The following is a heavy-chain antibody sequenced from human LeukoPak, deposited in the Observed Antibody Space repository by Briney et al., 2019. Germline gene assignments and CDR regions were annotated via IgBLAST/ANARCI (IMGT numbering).Heavy chain of an antibody. CDR1: GYTFTGYY. D-gene: IGHD2-15*01. V-gene: IGHV1-2*02. J-gene: IGHJ5*02. Sequence: HGASVKVSCKASGYTFTGYYMHWVRQAPGQGLEWMGWINPNSGGTNYAQKFQGRVTMTRDTSISTAYMELSRLRSDDTAVYYCAKVVVAATDPGNNWFDPWGQGTLVTVSS. CDR2: INPNSGGT. CDR3: AKVVVAATDPGNNWFDP.